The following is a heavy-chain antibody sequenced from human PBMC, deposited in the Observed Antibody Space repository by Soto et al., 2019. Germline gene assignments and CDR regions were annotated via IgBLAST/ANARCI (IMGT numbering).Heavy chain of an antibody. CDR1: GFTFSSYG. J-gene: IGHJ4*02. V-gene: IGHV3-30*18. CDR3: AKVLLTYTSGWYHPHFDY. D-gene: IGHD6-19*01. Sequence: PGGSLRLSCAASGFTFSSYGMHWVRQAPGKGLEWVAVISYDGSNKYYADSVKGRFTISRDNSKNTLYLQMNSLRAEDTAGYYCAKVLLTYTSGWYHPHFDYWGQGT. CDR2: ISYDGSNK.